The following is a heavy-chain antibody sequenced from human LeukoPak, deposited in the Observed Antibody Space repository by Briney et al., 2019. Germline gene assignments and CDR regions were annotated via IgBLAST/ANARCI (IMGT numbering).Heavy chain of an antibody. Sequence: GASVQVSCKASEYTFTNYDINWVRQATGQGLEWMGWINPNSGNTGYTQKFQGRVTMIRNTSLNTAYMELTSLKSEDTAVYYCARSLGTYWGKDFLNWFDPWGQGTLVTVSS. D-gene: IGHD3-16*01. V-gene: IGHV1-8*01. J-gene: IGHJ5*02. CDR1: EYTFTNYD. CDR3: ARSLGTYWGKDFLNWFDP. CDR2: INPNSGNT.